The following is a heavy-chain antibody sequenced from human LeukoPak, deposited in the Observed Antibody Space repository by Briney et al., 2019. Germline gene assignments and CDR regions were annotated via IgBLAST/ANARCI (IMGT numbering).Heavy chain of an antibody. CDR3: ARSSPWDNWFDP. Sequence: SETLSLTCAVYGGSFSGYYWSWIRQPPGKGLEWIGEINHSGSTNYNPSLKSRVTISGDTSKNQFSLKLSSVTAADTAVYYCARSSPWDNWFDPWGQGTLVTVSS. CDR2: INHSGST. CDR1: GGSFSGYY. V-gene: IGHV4-34*01. J-gene: IGHJ5*02. D-gene: IGHD1-26*01.